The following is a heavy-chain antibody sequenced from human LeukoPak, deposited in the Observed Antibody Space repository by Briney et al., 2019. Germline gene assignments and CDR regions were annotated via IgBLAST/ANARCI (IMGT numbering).Heavy chain of an antibody. CDR2: IRYDGSNK. CDR3: AKSASYGSGSWYYFDY. Sequence: GGSLRLSCAASGFTFSSYGMHWVRQAPGKELEWVAFIRYDGSNKYYADSVKGRFTISRDNSKNTLYLQMNSLRAEDTAVYYGAKSASYGSGSWYYFDYWGQGTLVTVSS. V-gene: IGHV3-30*02. D-gene: IGHD3-10*01. J-gene: IGHJ4*02. CDR1: GFTFSSYG.